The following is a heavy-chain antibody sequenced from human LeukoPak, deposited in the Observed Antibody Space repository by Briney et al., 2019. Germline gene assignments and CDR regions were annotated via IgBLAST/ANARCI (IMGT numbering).Heavy chain of an antibody. J-gene: IGHJ4*02. D-gene: IGHD5-18*01. CDR1: GFALSSYA. V-gene: IGHV3-23*01. CDR3: ARDLSGVTGYTYGRGIDY. Sequence: GGSLRLSCAASGFALSSYAMNWVRQAPGKGLEWVSATSSSDAGTYHAESVRGRFTISRDNSKNTLYLQMNSLRAEDTAVYYCARDLSGVTGYTYGRGIDYWGQGTLVTVSS. CDR2: TSSSDAGT.